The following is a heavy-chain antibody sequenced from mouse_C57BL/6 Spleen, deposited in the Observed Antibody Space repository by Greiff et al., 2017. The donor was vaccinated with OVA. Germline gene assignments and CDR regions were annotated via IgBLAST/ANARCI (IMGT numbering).Heavy chain of an antibody. J-gene: IGHJ4*01. CDR2: IYPGSGST. CDR3: AKYGYYYAMDY. V-gene: IGHV1-55*01. D-gene: IGHD1-1*01. CDR1: GYTFTSYW. Sequence: QVHVKQPGAELVKPGASVKMSCKASGYTFTSYWITWVKQRPGQGLEWIGDIYPGSGSTNYNEKFKSKATLTVDTSSSTAYMQLSSLTSEDSAVYYCAKYGYYYAMDYWGQGTSGTVSA.